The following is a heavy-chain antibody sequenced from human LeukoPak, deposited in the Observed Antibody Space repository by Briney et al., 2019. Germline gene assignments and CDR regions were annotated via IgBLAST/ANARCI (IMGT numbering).Heavy chain of an antibody. CDR1: GFTFSIYS. J-gene: IGHJ4*02. V-gene: IGHV3-48*01. CDR3: AKDMGGNFDY. D-gene: IGHD1-26*01. Sequence: PGGSLRLSCAASGFTFSIYSMNWVRQAPGEGLEWISYITSSSGTIYYTDSVKGRFTISRDNSKNTLYLQMNSLRAEDTAVYYCAKDMGGNFDYWGQGTLVTVSS. CDR2: ITSSSGTI.